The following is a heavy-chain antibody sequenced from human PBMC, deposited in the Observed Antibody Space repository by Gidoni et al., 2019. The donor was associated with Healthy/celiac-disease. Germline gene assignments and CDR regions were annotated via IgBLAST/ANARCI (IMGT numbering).Heavy chain of an antibody. CDR3: AREFAHYYDSSGHFDY. Sequence: EVQLVESGGGLIQPGGSLRLSCAASGFTVSSNYMSWVRQAPGKGLEWVSVIYSGGSTYYADSVKGRFTISRDNSKNTLYLQMNSLRAEDTAVYYCAREFAHYYDSSGHFDYWGQGTLVTVSS. CDR2: IYSGGST. J-gene: IGHJ4*02. D-gene: IGHD3-22*01. CDR1: GFTVSSNY. V-gene: IGHV3-53*01.